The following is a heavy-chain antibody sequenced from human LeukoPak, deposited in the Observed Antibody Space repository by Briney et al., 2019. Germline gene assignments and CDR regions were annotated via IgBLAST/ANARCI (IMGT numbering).Heavy chain of an antibody. D-gene: IGHD2-15*01. CDR2: IAGSDAGT. J-gene: IGHJ4*02. CDR3: AKSGLNRFDY. Sequence: GGSLRLSCAASGFTFSTYAMSWVRQTPGKGLEWVSSIAGSDAGTYFADSVKGRFAISRDNSKNTLFLQMNSLRAEDTAVYFCAKSGLNRFDYWGQGTLVTVSS. CDR1: GFTFSTYA. V-gene: IGHV3-23*01.